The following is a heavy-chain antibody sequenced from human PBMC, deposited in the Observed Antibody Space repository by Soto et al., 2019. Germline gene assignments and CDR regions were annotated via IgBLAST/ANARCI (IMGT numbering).Heavy chain of an antibody. CDR3: ARHETRDFSSVKTNHYHGFDV. CDR2: IYPDDSNT. V-gene: IGHV5-51*01. Sequence: GESLKISCKGFGYSFTNYWIAWVRRMPGKGLEWMGIIYPDDSNTRYSPSFEGQVTISDDKSTSTAYLQWSSLKASDTAMYYCARHETRDFSSVKTNHYHGFDVWGQGTTVTVSS. D-gene: IGHD3-10*01. CDR1: GYSFTNYW. J-gene: IGHJ6*02.